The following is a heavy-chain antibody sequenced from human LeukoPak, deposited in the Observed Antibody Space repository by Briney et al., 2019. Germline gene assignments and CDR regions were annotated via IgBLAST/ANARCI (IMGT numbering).Heavy chain of an antibody. CDR1: GGTFSSYA. D-gene: IGHD2-2*02. J-gene: IGHJ1*01. Sequence: SVKVSCKASGGTFSSYAISWVRQAPGQGLEWMGRIIPILGIANYAQKFQGRVTITADESTSTAYMELSSLRSEDTAVYYCARDSCSSTSCYTGAQHWGQGTLVTVSS. CDR2: IIPILGIA. CDR3: ARDSCSSTSCYTGAQH. V-gene: IGHV1-69*04.